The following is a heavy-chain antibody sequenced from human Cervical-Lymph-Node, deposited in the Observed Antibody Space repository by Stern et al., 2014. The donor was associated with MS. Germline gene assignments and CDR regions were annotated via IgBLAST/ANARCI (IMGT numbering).Heavy chain of an antibody. CDR2: FDPEDGET. CDR3: ATDRDDFRSGYSAPTKGYGLDV. Sequence: QLVQSGAEVKKPGASVKVSCKVSGYTLTELSMHWVRQAPGKGLEWMGGFDPEDGETIYAQKFQGRVTMTEDTSTDTAYMELSSLRSEDKAVYYCATDRDDFRSGYSAPTKGYGLDVWGQGTTVTVTS. J-gene: IGHJ6*02. V-gene: IGHV1-24*01. CDR1: GYTLTELS. D-gene: IGHD3-3*01.